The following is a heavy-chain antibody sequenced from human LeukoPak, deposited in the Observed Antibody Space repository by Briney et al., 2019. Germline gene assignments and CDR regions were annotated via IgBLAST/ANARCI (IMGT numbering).Heavy chain of an antibody. V-gene: IGHV4-34*01. Sequence: TPSETLSLTCAVYGGSFSGYYWSWIRQPPGKGLEWIGEINHSGSTNYNPSLKSRVTISVDTSKNQFSLKLSSVTAADTAVYYCARVGYSGYENYFDYWGQGTLVTVSS. CDR1: GGSFSGYY. D-gene: IGHD5-12*01. J-gene: IGHJ4*02. CDR3: ARVGYSGYENYFDY. CDR2: INHSGST.